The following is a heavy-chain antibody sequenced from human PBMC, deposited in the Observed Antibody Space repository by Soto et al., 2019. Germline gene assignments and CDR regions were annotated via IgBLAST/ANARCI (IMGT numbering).Heavy chain of an antibody. J-gene: IGHJ6*02. CDR3: AAAAMAPNYYYYGMDV. CDR2: INPNSGGT. Sequence: ASVKVSCKASGYTFTGYYMHWVRQAPGQGLEWMGWINPNSGGTNYAQKFQGWVTMTRDTSISTAYMELSRLRSDDTAVYYSAAAAMAPNYYYYGMDVWGQGTTVTVSS. CDR1: GYTFTGYY. D-gene: IGHD5-18*01. V-gene: IGHV1-2*04.